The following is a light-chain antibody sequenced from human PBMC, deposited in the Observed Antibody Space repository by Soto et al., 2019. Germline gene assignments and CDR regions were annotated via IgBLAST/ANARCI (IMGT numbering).Light chain of an antibody. CDR2: GAS. CDR1: QSVSNN. CDR3: KQYKEWPPFT. V-gene: IGKV3-15*01. J-gene: IGKJ5*01. Sequence: DIVMTQSPPTLSVSPGERATLSCRASQSVSNNVAWYQQKPGQAPRLLILGASTRATGIPARFSGSGSGTEFTLSISSLQSEDFAVYYCKQYKEWPPFTFGQGTRLEIK.